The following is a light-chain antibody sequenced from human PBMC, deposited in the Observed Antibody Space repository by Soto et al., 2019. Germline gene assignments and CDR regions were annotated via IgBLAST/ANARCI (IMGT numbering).Light chain of an antibody. CDR2: AAS. CDR1: QSVSSSF. V-gene: IGKV3-20*01. CDR3: QQYGSSPIT. J-gene: IGKJ5*01. Sequence: EIVLTQSPGTLSLSPGERGTLSCRASQSVSSSFLAWYQQKPGQTPRLLIYAASTRATGIPDRFSGSGSGTDFTLTISRLEPEDFAVYYCQQYGSSPITFGQGTRLEIK.